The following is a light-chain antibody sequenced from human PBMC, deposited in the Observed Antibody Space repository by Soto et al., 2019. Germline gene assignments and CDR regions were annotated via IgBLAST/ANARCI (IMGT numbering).Light chain of an antibody. CDR3: QQYGKWPWT. CDR1: QSVSNNY. CDR2: GAS. J-gene: IGKJ1*01. V-gene: IGKV3-20*01. Sequence: IVLTPSPGTLSLSPGARATLSCRASQSVSNNYLAWYQQKPGQAPRLLIYGASNRATGIPDRFSGSGSGTDFTLTISRLEPEDFAVYYCQQYGKWPWTFGQGTKVDIK.